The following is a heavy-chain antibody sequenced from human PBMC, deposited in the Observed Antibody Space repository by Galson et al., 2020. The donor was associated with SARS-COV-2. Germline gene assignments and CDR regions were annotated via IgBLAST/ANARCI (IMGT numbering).Heavy chain of an antibody. CDR2: IFHSGGI. CDR3: ARGGGYYFDY. CDR1: GGSVSSYNW. D-gene: IGHD5-12*01. Sequence: SETLSLTCSVSGGSVSSYNWWSWVRQPPGKGLQWIGDIFHSGGINYDPSLKSRVTISLDKSKNQLSLMLTSVTAADTAVYYCARGGGYYFDYWGRGTLVTVSS. J-gene: IGHJ4*02. V-gene: IGHV4-4*02.